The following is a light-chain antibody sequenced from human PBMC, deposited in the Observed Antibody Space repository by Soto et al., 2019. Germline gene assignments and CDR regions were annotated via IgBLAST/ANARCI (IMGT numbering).Light chain of an antibody. J-gene: IGKJ2*01. Sequence: EIVMTQSPAALSVSPGERATLSCRASQNINSNLAWYQQKPGQAPSLLMYGASTRATGIPARFSGSGSGTEFSLTISSLQSEDFAVYYCQQYNNGYTFGQGTKLEV. CDR1: QNINSN. V-gene: IGKV3-15*01. CDR2: GAS. CDR3: QQYNNGYT.